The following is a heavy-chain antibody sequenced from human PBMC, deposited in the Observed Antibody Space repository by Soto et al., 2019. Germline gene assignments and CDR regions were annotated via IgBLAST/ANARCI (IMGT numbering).Heavy chain of an antibody. V-gene: IGHV3-30*04. CDR3: ARSRNSAVADSFDF. Sequence: GALILSCEASGGAVIRYAIHWVRQSPGKGLEWVAVISRDGSNKYYVDSVKGRFTISRDNSKNTLYLQMNSLRDEDTAVYYCARSRNSAVADSFDFWGQGNLVTVSS. CDR1: GGAVIRYA. J-gene: IGHJ4*02. D-gene: IGHD3-10*01. CDR2: ISRDGSNK.